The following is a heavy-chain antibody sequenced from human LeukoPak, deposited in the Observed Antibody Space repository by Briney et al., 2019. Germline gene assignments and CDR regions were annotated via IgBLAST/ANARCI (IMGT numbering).Heavy chain of an antibody. CDR2: ISSNGGST. Sequence: PGGSLRLSCAASGFTFSSHAMHWVRQAPGKGLEYVSAISSNGGSTYYANSVKGRFTISRDNSKNTLYLQMGSLRAEDMAVYYCAKARDRRDGYTTGAFDIWGQGTMVTVSS. CDR1: GFTFSSHA. CDR3: AKARDRRDGYTTGAFDI. J-gene: IGHJ3*02. V-gene: IGHV3-64*01. D-gene: IGHD5-24*01.